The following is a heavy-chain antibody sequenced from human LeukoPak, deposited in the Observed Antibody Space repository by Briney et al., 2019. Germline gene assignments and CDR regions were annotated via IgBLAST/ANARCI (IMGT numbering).Heavy chain of an antibody. V-gene: IGHV4-34*01. CDR1: GGSFSGYY. D-gene: IGHD6-6*01. CDR3: ARVKSSSYYYYYYYMDV. Sequence: SETLSLTCAVYGGSFSGYYWSWIRQPPGKGLEWNGEINHSGSTNYNPSLKSRVTISVDTSKNQFSLKLSSLTAADTAVYYCARVKSSSYYYYYYYMDVWGKGTTVTVSS. CDR2: INHSGST. J-gene: IGHJ6*03.